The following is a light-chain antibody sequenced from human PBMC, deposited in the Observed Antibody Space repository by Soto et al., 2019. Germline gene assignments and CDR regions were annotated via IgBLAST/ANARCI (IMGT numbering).Light chain of an antibody. J-gene: IGKJ1*01. CDR2: GAS. V-gene: IGKV3-20*01. Sequence: GERASLSGMASQDVASTYLAWYQQKPGQAPRLLIYGASGRAAGVAERFSGSGSGTQFTLTISRLEPEDFAVYYCQQYGSSRTFGQGTKVDIK. CDR3: QQYGSSRT. CDR1: QDVASTY.